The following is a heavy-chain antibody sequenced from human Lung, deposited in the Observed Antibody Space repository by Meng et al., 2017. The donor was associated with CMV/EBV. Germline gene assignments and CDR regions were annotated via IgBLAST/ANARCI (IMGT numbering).Heavy chain of an antibody. V-gene: IGHV3-7*01. Sequence: GGSLRLSCTASGFTFSRFWMSWVRQAPGKGLEWVANIKQDGTEKSYVDSVKGRFTISRDNAKNSLYLQMNRLRAEDTAVYYWARGPESRYYGSGSYNGMDVWGQGXTVTVSS. CDR2: IKQDGTEK. CDR3: ARGPESRYYGSGSYNGMDV. D-gene: IGHD3-10*01. J-gene: IGHJ6*02. CDR1: GFTFSRFW.